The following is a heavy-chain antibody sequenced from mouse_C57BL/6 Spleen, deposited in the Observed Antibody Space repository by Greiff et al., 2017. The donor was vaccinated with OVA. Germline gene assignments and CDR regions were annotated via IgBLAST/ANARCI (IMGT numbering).Heavy chain of an antibody. CDR1: GYTFTSYW. Sequence: QVQLQQPGAELVKPGASVKMSCKASGYTFTSYWITWVKQRPGQGLEWIGDIYPGSGSTNYNEKFKSKATLTVDTSSSTAYMQLSSLTSEDSAVYYCASYSGYYRGLDYWGQGTTLTVSS. J-gene: IGHJ2*01. V-gene: IGHV1-55*01. CDR2: IYPGSGST. CDR3: ASYSGYYRGLDY. D-gene: IGHD2-3*01.